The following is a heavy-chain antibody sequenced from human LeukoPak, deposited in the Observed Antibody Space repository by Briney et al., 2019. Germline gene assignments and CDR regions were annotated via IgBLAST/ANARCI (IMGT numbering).Heavy chain of an antibody. J-gene: IGHJ4*02. CDR2: INWNGGST. Sequence: GGSLRLSCAASGFNLDDHGMSWVRHAPGKGLEWVSGINWNGGSTGYADSVKGRFTISRDNAKNSLYLQMNSLRAEDTALYYCARATHYYESSGYDYWGQGTLVTVSS. V-gene: IGHV3-20*04. D-gene: IGHD3-22*01. CDR3: ARATHYYESSGYDY. CDR1: GFNLDDHG.